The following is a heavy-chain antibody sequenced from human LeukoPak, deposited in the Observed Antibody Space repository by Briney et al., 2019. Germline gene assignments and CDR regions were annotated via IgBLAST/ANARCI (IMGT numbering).Heavy chain of an antibody. CDR1: AVSFSTYE. D-gene: IGHD3-10*01. CDR2: ISSGGSAI. V-gene: IGHV3-48*03. CDR3: ARDRPSGKITMIRGVALVY. J-gene: IGHJ4*02. Sequence: PGWSLRLSCAASAVSFSTYEMNWVRQAPGEGLQGVSYISSGGSAIYYADSVKGRFTIPRDNAKNSLYLQMNSLRAEDTAVYYCARDRPSGKITMIRGVALVYWGQGTLVTVPS.